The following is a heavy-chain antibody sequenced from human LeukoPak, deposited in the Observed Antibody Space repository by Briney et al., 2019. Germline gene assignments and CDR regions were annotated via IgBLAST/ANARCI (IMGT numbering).Heavy chain of an antibody. CDR2: ISSSGSTI. D-gene: IGHD3-22*01. Sequence: GGSLRLSCAASGFTFSDYYMSWIRQAPGKGLEWVSYISSSGSTIYYPDSVKGRFTISRDNAKNSLYLQMNSLRAEDTAVYYCASGYYDSSGYYYPFDYWGQGTLVTVSS. J-gene: IGHJ4*02. CDR1: GFTFSDYY. CDR3: ASGYYDSSGYYYPFDY. V-gene: IGHV3-11*01.